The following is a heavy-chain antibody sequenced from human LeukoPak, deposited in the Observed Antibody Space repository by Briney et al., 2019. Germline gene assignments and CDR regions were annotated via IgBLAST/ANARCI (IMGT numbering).Heavy chain of an antibody. Sequence: GGSLRLSCAASAFTFSDYEMNWVRQVPGKGLVWVARIKGDESYTFYADSVKGRFTISRDNAKNTLYLQMNSLRAEDTAVYYCASQADSAYGDYNWGQGTLVTVSS. CDR1: AFTFSDYE. D-gene: IGHD4-17*01. CDR3: ASQADSAYGDYN. V-gene: IGHV3-74*01. CDR2: IKGDESYT. J-gene: IGHJ4*02.